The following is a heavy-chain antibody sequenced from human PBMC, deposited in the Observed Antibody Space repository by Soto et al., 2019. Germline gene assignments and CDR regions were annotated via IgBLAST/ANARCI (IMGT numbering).Heavy chain of an antibody. J-gene: IGHJ5*02. V-gene: IGHV4-31*03. CDR3: AKVSPVPNTVTTFNWFDP. Sequence: QVQLQESGPGLVKPSQTLSLTCTVSGGSISSGGYYWSWIRQHPGKGLEWIGYIDYSGSTYYNPSLKSRVTISVETSKSQFARKLRSLTAADTAVYYCAKVSPVPNTVTTFNWFDPWGQRTLFTVAS. CDR2: IDYSGST. D-gene: IGHD4-17*01. CDR1: GGSISSGGYY.